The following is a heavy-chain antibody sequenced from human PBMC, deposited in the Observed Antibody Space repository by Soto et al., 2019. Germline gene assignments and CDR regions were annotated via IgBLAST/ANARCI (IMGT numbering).Heavy chain of an antibody. J-gene: IGHJ6*02. Sequence: EVQLVESGGGLVKPGGSLRLSCEASGFIFNIAGMNWVRQSPGKGLEWVGHIKSKGDGGTTDYAAPVKGRFIISRDDSKKTLYLQMDSLKTEDTAVYYCTTACGTTCYWSYYGMDVWGQGTTVTVSS. CDR2: IKSKGDGGTT. CDR1: GFIFNIAG. V-gene: IGHV3-15*01. CDR3: TTACGTTCYWSYYGMDV. D-gene: IGHD2-2*01.